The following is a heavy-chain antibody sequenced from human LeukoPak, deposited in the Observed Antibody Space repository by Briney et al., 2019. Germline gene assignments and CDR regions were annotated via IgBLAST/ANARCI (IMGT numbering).Heavy chain of an antibody. CDR1: GFTFSSYE. Sequence: GGSLRLSCAASGFTFSSYEMNWVRQAPGKGLEWVAVISYGGSNKYYADSVKGRFTISRDNSKNTLYLQMNSLRAEDTAVYYCTREDSEYYFDYWGQGTLVTVSS. CDR3: TREDSEYYFDY. CDR2: ISYGGSNK. V-gene: IGHV3-30*04. D-gene: IGHD1-26*01. J-gene: IGHJ4*02.